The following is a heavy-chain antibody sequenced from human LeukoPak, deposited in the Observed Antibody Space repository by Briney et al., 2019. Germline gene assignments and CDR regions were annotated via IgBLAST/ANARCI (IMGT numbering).Heavy chain of an antibody. J-gene: IGHJ3*01. D-gene: IGHD3-22*01. CDR1: GGSISSRSHC. V-gene: IGHV4-39*01. CDR2: MFYSGST. CDR3: AVAGVRYYGSSGLHAFDF. Sequence: SETLSLTCTVSGGSISSRSHCWGWIRQPPGKGLEWIGTMFYSGSTYYNPSLKSRVAISVDTSENQFSLELSSVTAAETAVYYCAVAGVRYYGSSGLHAFDFWGRGTMVTVSS.